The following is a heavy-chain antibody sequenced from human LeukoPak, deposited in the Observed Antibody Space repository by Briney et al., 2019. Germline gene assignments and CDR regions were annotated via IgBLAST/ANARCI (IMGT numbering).Heavy chain of an antibody. Sequence: GGSLRLSCAASGFTVSNNNMIWLRQAPGKGREWVSIIYSGGDTHYADSVKGRFTISRDSSKNTLYLQMNSLRAEDTAVYYCARDPPAVRTNTYAWGQGTPVTASS. V-gene: IGHV3-66*01. CDR2: IYSGGDT. J-gene: IGHJ5*02. CDR3: ARDPPAVRTNTYA. D-gene: IGHD4/OR15-4a*01. CDR1: GFTVSNNN.